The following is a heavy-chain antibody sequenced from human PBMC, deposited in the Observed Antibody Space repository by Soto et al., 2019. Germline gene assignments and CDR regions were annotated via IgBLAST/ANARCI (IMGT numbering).Heavy chain of an antibody. D-gene: IGHD2-15*01. J-gene: IGHJ6*02. Sequence: QVQLVESGGGVVQPGRSLRLSCAASGFTFSSYGMHWVRQAPGKGLEWVAVIWYDGSNKYYADSVKGRFTISRDNSKNTLYLQRNSLRAEDTAVYYCARDWRWSYYYYGMDVWGQGTTVTVSS. CDR3: ARDWRWSYYYYGMDV. CDR1: GFTFSSYG. V-gene: IGHV3-33*01. CDR2: IWYDGSNK.